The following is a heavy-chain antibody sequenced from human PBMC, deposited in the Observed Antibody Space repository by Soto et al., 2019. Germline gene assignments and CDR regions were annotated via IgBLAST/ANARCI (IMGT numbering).Heavy chain of an antibody. CDR2: IIPIFGTA. CDR3: ARAGGRHSGGIDY. V-gene: IGHV1-69*01. Sequence: QVQLVQSGAEVKKPGSSVKVSCKASGGTFSSYSINWVRQAPGQVLEWMGEIIPIFGTANYAQKFQGRVTITADESTSTAYMEPSSLRSEDTAVYYCARAGGRHSGGIDYWGQGTLVTVSS. D-gene: IGHD1-26*01. CDR1: GGTFSSYS. J-gene: IGHJ4*02.